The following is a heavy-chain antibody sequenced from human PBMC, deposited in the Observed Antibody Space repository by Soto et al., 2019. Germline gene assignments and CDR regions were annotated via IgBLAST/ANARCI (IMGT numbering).Heavy chain of an antibody. V-gene: IGHV3-23*01. J-gene: IGHJ4*02. Sequence: GGSLRLSCVASGFVFSDYGMSWVRQAPGKGLEWVSAISAGGDTYYADSVKGRFTVSRANSKNTLYLQMNSLRAKDTAIYYCANVPIWCGGSSCYTEGFDSWGQGTLVTVSS. D-gene: IGHD2-21*01. CDR2: ISAGGDT. CDR1: GFVFSDYG. CDR3: ANVPIWCGGSSCYTEGFDS.